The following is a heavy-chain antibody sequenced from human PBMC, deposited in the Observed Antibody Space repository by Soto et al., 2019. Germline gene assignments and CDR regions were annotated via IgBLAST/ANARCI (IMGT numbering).Heavy chain of an antibody. V-gene: IGHV3-23*01. CDR1: GITFSRYD. D-gene: IGHD2-2*01. J-gene: IGHJ5*02. Sequence: EVQLLESGGGLVQPGGSLRLSCEASGITFSRYDMSWVRQAPGKGLEWVSAINGGRSFYGDSVARQFTVSRDNSKNTLYLKMNSLRVEDTAIYFCATDAWDLLSQGTLVTVCS. CDR2: INGGRS. CDR3: ATDAWDL.